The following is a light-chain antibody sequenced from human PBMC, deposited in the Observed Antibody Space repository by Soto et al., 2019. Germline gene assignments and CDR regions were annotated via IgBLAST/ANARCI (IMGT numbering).Light chain of an antibody. Sequence: DIQLTQSPSTLSASVGDRVTITCRASQSVTDWLAWYQQKPAKAPKLLIYDASSLGSGVPSRFSGSGSGTEFSLIISSLQHDDVATYYCQQYYRSCTFGQGTKVEIK. V-gene: IGKV1-5*01. CDR1: QSVTDW. J-gene: IGKJ2*02. CDR2: DAS. CDR3: QQYYRSCT.